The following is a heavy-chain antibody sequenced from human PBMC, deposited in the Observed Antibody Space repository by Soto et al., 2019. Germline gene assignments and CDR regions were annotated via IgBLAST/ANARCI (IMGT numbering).Heavy chain of an antibody. V-gene: IGHV3-74*01. CDR2: INSDGRGT. Sequence: GGSLRLSCEASGFTFSAFWMHWVRQAPGKGLEWVSRINSDGRGTTYADSVQGRFTISRDNAKNSLHLQMNSLRDEDTAVYYCARDHYGSGSFFKFDYWGQGTLVTVSS. J-gene: IGHJ4*02. CDR3: ARDHYGSGSFFKFDY. CDR1: GFTFSAFW. D-gene: IGHD3-10*01.